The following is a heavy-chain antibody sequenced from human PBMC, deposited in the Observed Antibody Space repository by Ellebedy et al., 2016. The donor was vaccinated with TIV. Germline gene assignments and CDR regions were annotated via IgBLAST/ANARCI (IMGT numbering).Heavy chain of an antibody. D-gene: IGHD3-3*01. V-gene: IGHV1-2*02. CDR1: GYTFTSYY. CDR3: ARDGVNWFDP. Sequence: AASVKVSCKASGYTFTSYYVHWVRQAPGQGLEWMGWTNPDSGVTNYARKFQGRVTMTTDTSTSTAYMELRSLRSDDTAVYYCARDGVNWFDPWGQGTLVTVSS. J-gene: IGHJ5*02. CDR2: TNPDSGVT.